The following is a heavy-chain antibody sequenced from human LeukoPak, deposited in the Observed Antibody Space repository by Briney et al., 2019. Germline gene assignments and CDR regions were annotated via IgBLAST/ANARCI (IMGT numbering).Heavy chain of an antibody. CDR1: GYIFTNYY. CDR2: INPGGGST. CDR3: ARDLFYYDSRKPVNYFDY. J-gene: IGHJ4*02. Sequence: GASVKVSCKASGYIFTNYYIHWVRQAPGQGLEWMGIINPGGGSTNYAQKFQGRVTMTRDTSTSTVYMELSSLRSEDTAVYYCARDLFYYDSRKPVNYFDYWGQGTLVTVSS. D-gene: IGHD3-22*01. V-gene: IGHV1-46*01.